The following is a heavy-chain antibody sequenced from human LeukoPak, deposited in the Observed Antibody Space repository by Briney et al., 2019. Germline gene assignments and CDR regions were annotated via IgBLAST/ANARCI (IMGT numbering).Heavy chain of an antibody. Sequence: PGRSLRLSCAASGFTFSSSDMHWVRQAPGKGLEWVAFIRYDGNNKYYADSVKGRLTITRDNSKNTLYLQMNSLRAADTAVYYCAKGYRNHLLILLDSWGQGTLVTVSS. CDR1: GFTFSSSD. V-gene: IGHV3-30*02. CDR3: AKGYRNHLLILLDS. J-gene: IGHJ5*01. CDR2: IRYDGNNK. D-gene: IGHD3-16*01.